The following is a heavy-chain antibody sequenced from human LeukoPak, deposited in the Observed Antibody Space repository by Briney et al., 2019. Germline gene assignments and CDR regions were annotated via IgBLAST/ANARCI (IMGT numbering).Heavy chain of an antibody. Sequence: PSETLSLTCSVSGGSISGYYWSWTRQPPGKELEWIGYIYYSGSTNYNPSLKSRVTIPLDTSKNQFSLKLSSVTPADTAVYYCARYSNAYAGARWFDHWGQGTLVTVS. CDR2: IYYSGST. J-gene: IGHJ5*02. CDR1: GGSISGYY. V-gene: IGHV4-59*01. D-gene: IGHD2-21*01. CDR3: ARYSNAYAGARWFDH.